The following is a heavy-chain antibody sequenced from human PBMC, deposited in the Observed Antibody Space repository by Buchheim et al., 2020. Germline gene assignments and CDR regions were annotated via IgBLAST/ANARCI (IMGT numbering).Heavy chain of an antibody. CDR1: GYTFTSYD. D-gene: IGHD3-3*01. CDR2: MNPNSGNT. J-gene: IGHJ6*02. Sequence: QVQLVQSGAEVKKPGASVKVSCKASGYTFTSYDINWVRQATGQGLEWMGWMNPNSGNTGYAQKYQGRVTMTRNTSISTAYMELSSLRSEDTAVYYCERGSILRFLEWFPDPGMDVWGQGTT. CDR3: ERGSILRFLEWFPDPGMDV. V-gene: IGHV1-8*01.